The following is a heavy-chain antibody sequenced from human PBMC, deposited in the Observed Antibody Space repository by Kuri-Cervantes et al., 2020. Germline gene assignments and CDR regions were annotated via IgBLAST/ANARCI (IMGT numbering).Heavy chain of an antibody. CDR1: GYTFTSYA. CDR3: AREMFPDAFDI. D-gene: IGHD3-10*02. Sequence: ASVKVSCKASGYTFTSYAMHWVRQAPGQRLEWMGWINAGNGNTKYSQKFQGWVTMTRDTSISTAYMELRSLRSDDTAVYYCAREMFPDAFDIWGQGTMVTVSS. CDR2: INAGNGNT. V-gene: IGHV1-3*01. J-gene: IGHJ3*02.